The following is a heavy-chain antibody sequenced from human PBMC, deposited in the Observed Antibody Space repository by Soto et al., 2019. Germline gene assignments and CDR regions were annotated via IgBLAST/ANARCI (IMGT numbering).Heavy chain of an antibody. CDR1: GFTVSSNY. V-gene: IGHV3-53*02. Sequence: EVQLVETGGGLIQPGGSLRRSCAASGFTVSSNYMSWVRQAPGKGLEWVSVIYSGGSTYYADSVKGRFTISRDNSKNTLYLQMNSLRAEDTAVYYCARNHTVTYYYGMDVWGQGTTVTVSS. D-gene: IGHD4-4*01. J-gene: IGHJ6*02. CDR3: ARNHTVTYYYGMDV. CDR2: IYSGGST.